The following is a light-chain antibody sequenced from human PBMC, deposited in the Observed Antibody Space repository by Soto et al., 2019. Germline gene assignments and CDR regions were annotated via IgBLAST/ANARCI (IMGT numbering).Light chain of an antibody. CDR1: QSVSSSY. Sequence: EIVLTQSPGTLSLSPGERATLSCGASQSVSSSYLAWYQQKPGLAPRLLIYDASGRATGIPDRFSGSGSGTDFTLTISRLEPEDFAVYYCQQYGSSPITFGQGTRLEIK. CDR2: DAS. J-gene: IGKJ5*01. V-gene: IGKV3D-20*01. CDR3: QQYGSSPIT.